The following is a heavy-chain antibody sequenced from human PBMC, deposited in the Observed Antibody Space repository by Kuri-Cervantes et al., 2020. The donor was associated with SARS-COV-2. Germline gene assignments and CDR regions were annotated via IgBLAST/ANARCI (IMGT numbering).Heavy chain of an antibody. Sequence: GSLRLSCTVSGGSISSGGYYWGWIRQPPGKGLEFIGTIYYDGRTYYNTSLKSRVTISVDTSKNQFSPKLSSVTAADTAVYYCARHDYWGQGTLVTVSS. CDR1: GGSISSGGYY. CDR3: ARHDY. J-gene: IGHJ4*02. V-gene: IGHV4-39*01. CDR2: IYYDGRT.